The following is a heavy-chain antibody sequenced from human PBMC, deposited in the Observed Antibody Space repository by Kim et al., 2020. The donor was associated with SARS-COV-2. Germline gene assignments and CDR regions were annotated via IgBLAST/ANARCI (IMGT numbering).Heavy chain of an antibody. CDR3: AKSITMVRGEFTSGMDV. J-gene: IGHJ6*02. V-gene: IGHV1-69*04. Sequence: SVKVSCKASGGTFSSYAISWVRQAPGQGLEWMGRIIPILGIANYAQKFQDRVTITADKSTSTAYMELSSLRSEDTAVYYCAKSITMVRGEFTSGMDVWGQGTTVTVSS. CDR1: GGTFSSYA. D-gene: IGHD3-10*01. CDR2: IIPILGIA.